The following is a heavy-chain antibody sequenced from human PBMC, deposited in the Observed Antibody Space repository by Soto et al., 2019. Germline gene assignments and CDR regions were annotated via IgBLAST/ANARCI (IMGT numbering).Heavy chain of an antibody. Sequence: EVQLVESGGGLVKPGGSLRLSCAASGFTFSSYSMNWVRQAPGKGLEWVSSISSSSSYIYYADSVKGRFTISRDNAKNSLYLQMNSLRAEDTAVYYCARHWSLWDYGEVWLFDYWGQGTLVTVSS. CDR2: ISSSSSYI. D-gene: IGHD4-17*01. V-gene: IGHV3-21*01. CDR1: GFTFSSYS. J-gene: IGHJ4*02. CDR3: ARHWSLWDYGEVWLFDY.